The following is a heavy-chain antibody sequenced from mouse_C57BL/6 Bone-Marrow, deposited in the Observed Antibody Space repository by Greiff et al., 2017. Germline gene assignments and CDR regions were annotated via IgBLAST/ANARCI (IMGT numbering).Heavy chain of an antibody. Sequence: EVKLVESGGGLVKPGGSLTLSCAASGFTFSSYAMTWVRQTPEKRLEWVATISDGGSYTYYPDNVKGRFTISRDNAENHLYLQMRHLHSEDTAMYYCARGELRSYYYAMDYWGQGTSVTVSS. CDR3: ARGELRSYYYAMDY. CDR2: ISDGGSYT. D-gene: IGHD1-1*01. J-gene: IGHJ4*01. CDR1: GFTFSSYA. V-gene: IGHV5-4*03.